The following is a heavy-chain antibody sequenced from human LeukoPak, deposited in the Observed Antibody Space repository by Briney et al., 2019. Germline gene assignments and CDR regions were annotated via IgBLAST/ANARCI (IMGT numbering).Heavy chain of an antibody. CDR1: GFTFSSYS. CDR2: ISSSSRYI. Sequence: GGSLRLSCAASGFTFSSYSMNWVRQARGKGVEWVSSISSSSRYIYYADSVKGRFTISRDNAKNSLYLQMNSLRAEDTAVYYCASGPPRHYYYYMDVCGKGTTVTISS. J-gene: IGHJ6*03. V-gene: IGHV3-21*01. CDR3: ASGPPRHYYYYMDV.